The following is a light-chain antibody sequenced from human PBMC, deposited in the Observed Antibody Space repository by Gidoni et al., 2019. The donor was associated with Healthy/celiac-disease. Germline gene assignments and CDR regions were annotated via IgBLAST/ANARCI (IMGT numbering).Light chain of an antibody. CDR1: QSVSSN. V-gene: IGKV3-15*01. CDR2: GAS. J-gene: IGKJ1*01. Sequence: EIFLPQSPATLSVSPGERATLSCRASQSVSSNLARYQQKPGQAPRPLIYGASTRATGIPARFSGSGSGTEFTLTISSLQSEDFAVYYCQQYNNWPPWTFGQGTKVEIK. CDR3: QQYNNWPPWT.